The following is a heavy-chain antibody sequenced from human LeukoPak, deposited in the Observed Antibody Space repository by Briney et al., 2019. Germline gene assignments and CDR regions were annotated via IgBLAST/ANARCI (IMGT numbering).Heavy chain of an antibody. Sequence: ASVKVSCKASGYTFTSYDINWVRQATGKGLEWMGGNNLNSGNRGYEQKFQGRVTMTRTTSISTAYMELSSLRSEDTAVYYCARGGYSSSWYQHSWFDPWGQGTLVTVSS. CDR3: ARGGYSSSWYQHSWFDP. D-gene: IGHD6-13*01. J-gene: IGHJ5*01. CDR1: GYTFTSYD. V-gene: IGHV1-8*01. CDR2: NNLNSGNR.